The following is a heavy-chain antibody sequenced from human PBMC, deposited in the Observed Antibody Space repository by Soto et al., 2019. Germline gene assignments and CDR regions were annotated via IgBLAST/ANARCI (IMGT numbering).Heavy chain of an antibody. CDR1: GGTFSSYT. CDR3: ARDGGIAARSYYYYYLDV. CDR2: IIPILGIA. V-gene: IGHV1-69*08. D-gene: IGHD6-6*01. J-gene: IGHJ6*03. Sequence: QVQLVQSGAEVKKPGSSVKVSCKASGGTFSSYTISWVRQAPGQGLEWMGRIIPILGIANYAQKLQGRVTITADKSTSTAYMELSSLRSEDTAVYYCARDGGIAARSYYYYYLDVWGKGPTVTVSS.